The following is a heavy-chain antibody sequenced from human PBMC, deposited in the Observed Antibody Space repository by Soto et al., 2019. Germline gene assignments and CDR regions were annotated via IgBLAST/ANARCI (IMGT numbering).Heavy chain of an antibody. CDR2: IYWDDDK. CDR3: AHRHSSSWYEDWFDP. D-gene: IGHD6-13*01. V-gene: IGHV2-5*02. CDR1: GFSLSTSGVG. J-gene: IGHJ5*02. Sequence: QITLKESGPTLVKPTQTLTLTCTFSGFSLSTSGVGVGWIRQPPGKALVWLALIYWDDDKRYSPSLKSRLTITKDTSKNQVVLTMTNMDPVDTATYYCAHRHSSSWYEDWFDPWGQGTLVTVSS.